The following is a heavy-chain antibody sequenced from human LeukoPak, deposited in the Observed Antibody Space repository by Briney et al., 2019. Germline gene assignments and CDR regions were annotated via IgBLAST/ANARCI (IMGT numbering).Heavy chain of an antibody. CDR1: GGSISSYY. D-gene: IGHD6-19*01. V-gene: IGHV4-59*01. J-gene: IGHJ6*02. CDR2: IYYSGST. CDR3: ARDSSSWSIGYSSGWPDYYYYYGMDV. Sequence: RSETLSLTCTVSGGSISSYYWSWIRQPPGKGLGWIGYIYYSGSTNYNPSLKSRVTISVDTSKNQFSLKLSSVTAADTAVYYCARDSSSWSIGYSSGWPDYYYYYGMDVWGQGTTVTVSS.